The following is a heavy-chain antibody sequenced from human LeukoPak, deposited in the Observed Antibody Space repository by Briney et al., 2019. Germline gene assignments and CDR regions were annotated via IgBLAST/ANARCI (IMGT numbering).Heavy chain of an antibody. J-gene: IGHJ4*02. V-gene: IGHV3-7*03. Sequence: PGGSLRLSCAASGFTFSSYWMSWVRQAPGKGLEWVANIKQDGSEKYYVDSVKGRFTISRDNAKNSLYLQMNSLRAEDTAVYYCARDWGPASPTTAFDYWGQGTLVTVSS. CDR1: GFTFSSYW. CDR3: ARDWGPASPTTAFDY. D-gene: IGHD3-16*01. CDR2: IKQDGSEK.